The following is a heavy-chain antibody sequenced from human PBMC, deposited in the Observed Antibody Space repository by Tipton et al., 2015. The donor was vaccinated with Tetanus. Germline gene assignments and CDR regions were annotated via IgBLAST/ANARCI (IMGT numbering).Heavy chain of an antibody. D-gene: IGHD2-15*01. CDR3: ARFSLQYCSSLTCWDFDS. V-gene: IGHV3-74*01. Sequence: SLRLSCAASGFTSKSHYMHWVRQAPGKGLVWISRINPDGRRTNYANSVKGRFTISRDNAKNTVYLQMSSLRAEDTAVYYCARFSLQYCSSLTCWDFDSWSQGTLVTVSS. CDR1: GFTSKSHY. CDR2: INPDGRRT. J-gene: IGHJ4*02.